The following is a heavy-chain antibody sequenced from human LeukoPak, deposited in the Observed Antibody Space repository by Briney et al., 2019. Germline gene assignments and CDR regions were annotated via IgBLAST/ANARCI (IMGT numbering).Heavy chain of an antibody. J-gene: IGHJ4*02. CDR3: AKDLGIVGASFDY. Sequence: GGSLRLSCAASGFTFSSYAMSWVRQAPGKGLEWVTAISGSGGNTYYADSVKGRFTISRDNSKNTLYLQMNSLRAEDTAVYYCAKDLGIVGASFDYWGQGTLVTVSS. CDR1: GFTFSSYA. CDR2: ISGSGGNT. V-gene: IGHV3-23*01. D-gene: IGHD1-26*01.